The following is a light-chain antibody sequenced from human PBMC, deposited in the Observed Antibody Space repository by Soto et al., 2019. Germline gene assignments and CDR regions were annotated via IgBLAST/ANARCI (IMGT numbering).Light chain of an antibody. Sequence: DIQMTQSPSTLSASIGDRVTITCRASQNINNWLAWYTQKPGKAPKLLIYKASTLKSGVPSRFSVSESGTEFTLTISSLQPDDFATYDCQQYNNFWTFGQGTKVDIK. CDR1: QNINNW. CDR3: QQYNNFWT. CDR2: KAS. J-gene: IGKJ1*01. V-gene: IGKV1-5*03.